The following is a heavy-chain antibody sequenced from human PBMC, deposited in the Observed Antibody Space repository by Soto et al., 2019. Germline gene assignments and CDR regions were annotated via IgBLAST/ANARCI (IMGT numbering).Heavy chain of an antibody. D-gene: IGHD6-19*01. V-gene: IGHV1-69*06. CDR1: GGTFSSYA. J-gene: IGHJ4*02. CDR3: ARDIILGMAGAEREYYFDY. Sequence: GASVKVSCKASGGTFSSYAISWVRQAPGQGLEWMGGIIPIFGTANYAQKFQGRVTITADKSTSTAYMELSSLRSEDTAVYYCARDIILGMAGAEREYYFDYWGQGTLVTVSS. CDR2: IIPIFGTA.